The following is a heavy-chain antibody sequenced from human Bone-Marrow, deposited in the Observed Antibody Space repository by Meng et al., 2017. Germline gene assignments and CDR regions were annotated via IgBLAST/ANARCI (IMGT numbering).Heavy chain of an antibody. D-gene: IGHD6-13*01. Sequence: VEVVQSGAGVKKPGASVKVSCKASGNTFTSYDINWVRQATGQGLEWMGWMNPNSGNTGYAQKFQGRVTMTRNTSISTAYMELSSLRSEDTAVYYCARAPYSSKDWFDPWGQGTLVTVSS. CDR1: GNTFTSYD. J-gene: IGHJ5*02. V-gene: IGHV1-8*01. CDR3: ARAPYSSKDWFDP. CDR2: MNPNSGNT.